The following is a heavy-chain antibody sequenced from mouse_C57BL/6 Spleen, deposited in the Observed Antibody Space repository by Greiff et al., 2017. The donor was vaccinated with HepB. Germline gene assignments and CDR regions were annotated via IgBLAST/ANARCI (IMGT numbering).Heavy chain of an antibody. CDR1: GFTFSDYG. V-gene: IGHV5-17*01. CDR3: ATLTGAYY. CDR2: ISSGSSTI. J-gene: IGHJ2*01. Sequence: VQLKESGGGLVKPGGSLKLSCAASGFTFSDYGMHWVRQAPEKGLEWVAYISSGSSTIYYADTVKGRFTISRENAKNTLFLQMTSLRSEDTAMYYCATLTGAYYWGQGTTLTVSS. D-gene: IGHD4-1*01.